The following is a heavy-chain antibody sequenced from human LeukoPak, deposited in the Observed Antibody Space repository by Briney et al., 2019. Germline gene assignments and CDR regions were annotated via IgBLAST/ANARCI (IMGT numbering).Heavy chain of an antibody. Sequence: GGSLRLSCAASGLTFSSYGMHWVRQAPGKGLEWVAFIRYDGSNKYYADSVKGRFTISRDNSKNTLYLQMNSLRAEDTAVYYCAKSGGSGSSRNYGMDVWGQGTTVTVSS. V-gene: IGHV3-30*02. CDR2: IRYDGSNK. CDR3: AKSGGSGSSRNYGMDV. CDR1: GLTFSSYG. J-gene: IGHJ6*02. D-gene: IGHD3-10*01.